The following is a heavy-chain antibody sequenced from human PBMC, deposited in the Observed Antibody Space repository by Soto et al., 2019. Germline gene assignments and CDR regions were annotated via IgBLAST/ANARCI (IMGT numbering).Heavy chain of an antibody. CDR2: IWYDGSNK. CDR3: ARVEAVAGAFDY. J-gene: IGHJ4*02. Sequence: QVQLVESGGGVVQPGRSLRLSCAASGFTFSSYGMHWVRQAPGKGLEWVAVIWYDGSNKYYADSVKGRFTISRDNSKNTLYLQMNSLRAEDTAVYYCARVEAVAGAFDYWGQGTLVTVSS. V-gene: IGHV3-33*01. D-gene: IGHD6-19*01. CDR1: GFTFSSYG.